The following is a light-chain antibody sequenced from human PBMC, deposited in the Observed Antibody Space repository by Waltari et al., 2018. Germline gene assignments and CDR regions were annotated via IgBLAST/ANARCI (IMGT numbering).Light chain of an antibody. V-gene: IGKV2D-29*01. Sequence: DIVMTHTPLSLSVTPGQPASLSCHSSQSLLHSHGKTYLHCSLQKPGQPPQLLIYDVSNRFSGVPDRFSGSGSGTDFTLKISRVEAEDVGVYYCMQSIQLPLTFGGGTKVEIK. CDR3: MQSIQLPLT. J-gene: IGKJ4*01. CDR2: DVS. CDR1: QSLLHSHGKTY.